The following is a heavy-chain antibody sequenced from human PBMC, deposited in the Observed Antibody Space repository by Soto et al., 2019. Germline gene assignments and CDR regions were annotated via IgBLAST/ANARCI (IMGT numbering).Heavy chain of an antibody. CDR2: IYYSGST. CDR1: GGSISSYY. V-gene: IGHV4-59*01. CDR3: ARDKSSYYDFWSGYPGTRYYYYGMEV. Sequence: SETLSLTCTVSGGSISSYYWSWIRQPPGKGLEWIGYIYYSGSTNYNPSLKSRVTISVDTSKNQFSLKLSSVTAADTAVYYCARDKSSYYDFWSGYPGTRYYYYGMEVWGQGTTVTVSS. J-gene: IGHJ6*02. D-gene: IGHD3-3*01.